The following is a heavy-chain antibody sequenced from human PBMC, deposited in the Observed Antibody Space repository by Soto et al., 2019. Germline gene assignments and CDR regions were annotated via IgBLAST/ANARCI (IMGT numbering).Heavy chain of an antibody. CDR3: TKSDSSGYVQY. Sequence: GSLILSCAASGFIFSDHYMDWVRQAPGKGLGWVGRSRNKVNSYTTEYAASVRGRFSISRDDSGNSPYLQMNSLETEESAAYHCTKSDSSGYVQYWCQGT. CDR2: SRNKVNSYTT. D-gene: IGHD3-22*01. CDR1: GFIFSDHY. J-gene: IGHJ4*02. V-gene: IGHV3-72*01.